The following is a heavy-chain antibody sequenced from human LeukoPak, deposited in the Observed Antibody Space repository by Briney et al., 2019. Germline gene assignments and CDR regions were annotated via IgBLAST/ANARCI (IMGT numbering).Heavy chain of an antibody. Sequence: PSETLSLTCTVSGGYISSYYWSWIRQSPGKGLEWIGYIHYTGSTNYNPSLKSRVTISVDTSKNQFSLKLSSVTAADTAVYYCARVGDYYDSSRGAFDIWGQGTMVTVSS. CDR1: GGYISSYY. D-gene: IGHD3-22*01. CDR2: IHYTGST. J-gene: IGHJ3*02. CDR3: ARVGDYYDSSRGAFDI. V-gene: IGHV4-59*01.